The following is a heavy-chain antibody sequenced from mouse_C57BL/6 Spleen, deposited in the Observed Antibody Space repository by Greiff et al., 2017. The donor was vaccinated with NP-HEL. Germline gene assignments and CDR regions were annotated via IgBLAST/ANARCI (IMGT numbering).Heavy chain of an antibody. V-gene: IGHV1-64*01. D-gene: IGHD2-14*01. J-gene: IGHJ2*01. Sequence: QVQLQQPGAELVKPGASVKLSCKASGYTFTSYWMHWVKQRPGQGLEWIGMIHPNSGSTNYNEKFKSKATLTVDKSSSTAYMQLSSLTSEDSAVYYCARDRGPDFYYFDYWGQGTTLTVSS. CDR3: ARDRGPDFYYFDY. CDR1: GYTFTSYW. CDR2: IHPNSGST.